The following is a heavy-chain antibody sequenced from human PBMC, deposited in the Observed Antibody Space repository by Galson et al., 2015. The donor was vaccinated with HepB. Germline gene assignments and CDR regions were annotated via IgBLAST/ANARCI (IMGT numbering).Heavy chain of an antibody. D-gene: IGHD4-23*01. Sequence: SEPLSLTCTVSGGSISSYYWSWIRQPPGKGLEWIGYIYYSGSTNYNPSLKSRVTISVDTSKNQFSLKLSSVTAADTAVYYCARYRNSVALDYWGQGTLVTVSS. CDR3: ARYRNSVALDY. J-gene: IGHJ4*02. CDR1: GGSISSYY. CDR2: IYYSGST. V-gene: IGHV4-59*01.